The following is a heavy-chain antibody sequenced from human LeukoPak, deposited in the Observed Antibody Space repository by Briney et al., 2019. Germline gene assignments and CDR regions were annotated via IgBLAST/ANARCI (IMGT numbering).Heavy chain of an antibody. Sequence: SVKVSCKASGGTFSSYAISWVRQAPGQGLKWMGGIIPIFGTANYAQKFQGRVTITADESTSTAYMELSSLRSEDTAVYYCARESSFTSSIVGATGNWFDPWDQGTLVTVSS. CDR3: ARESSFTSSIVGATGNWFDP. J-gene: IGHJ5*02. CDR1: GGTFSSYA. D-gene: IGHD1-26*01. CDR2: IIPIFGTA. V-gene: IGHV1-69*13.